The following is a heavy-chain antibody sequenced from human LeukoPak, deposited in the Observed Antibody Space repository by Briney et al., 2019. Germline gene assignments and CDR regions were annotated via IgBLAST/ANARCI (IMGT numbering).Heavy chain of an antibody. CDR1: GFTFSSYG. J-gene: IGHJ2*01. D-gene: IGHD2-21*02. CDR3: ARDALYCGGDCYSLNWYFDL. Sequence: GSLRLSCAASGFTFSSYGMHWVRQAPGKGLEWVAVIWYDGSNKYYADPVKGRFTISRGNSKNTLYLQMNSLRAEDTAVYYCARDALYCGGDCYSLNWYFDLWGRGTLVTVSS. V-gene: IGHV3-33*01. CDR2: IWYDGSNK.